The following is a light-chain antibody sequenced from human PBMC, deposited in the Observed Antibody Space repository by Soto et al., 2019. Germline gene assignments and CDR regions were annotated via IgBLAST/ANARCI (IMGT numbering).Light chain of an antibody. Sequence: DIQLTQSPSSLSASVGDRITITCRSSQSISRYLNWYQQRPGTAPKVLIFGASSLQSGVPSRFSGSGSGTEFTLTISSLQPEDFATYYWQQNYGTPGTFGQGTKVDVK. V-gene: IGKV1-39*01. J-gene: IGKJ1*01. CDR1: QSISRY. CDR3: QQNYGTPGT. CDR2: GAS.